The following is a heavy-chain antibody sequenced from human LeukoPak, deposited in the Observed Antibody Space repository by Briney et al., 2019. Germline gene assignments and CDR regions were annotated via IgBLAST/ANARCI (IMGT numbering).Heavy chain of an antibody. V-gene: IGHV3-7*01. Sequence: GGSLRLSCAASGLTFSSYWMSWVRQAPGKGLEWVANIKQDGSGKHYVDSVTGRFTISRDNTKNSLYLQMNSLRADDTAVYYCARVATWSAGAFWGQGTLVTVSS. CDR3: ARVATWSAGAF. D-gene: IGHD6-25*01. CDR2: IKQDGSGK. CDR1: GLTFSSYW. J-gene: IGHJ4*02.